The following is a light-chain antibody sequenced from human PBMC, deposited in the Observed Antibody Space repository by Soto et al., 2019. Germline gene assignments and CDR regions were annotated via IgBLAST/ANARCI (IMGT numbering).Light chain of an antibody. CDR2: GAS. Sequence: ETGLTQSPGTLSLSPGEKATLSCRASQSVSSNTLAWYQQKPGQAPRLLMYGASTRATGIPDRFSGGGSGTYFTLTVSRLEPDEFAVYYWQQYGTSPSWTFGQGTKVEFK. CDR1: QSVSSNT. J-gene: IGKJ1*01. V-gene: IGKV3-20*01. CDR3: QQYGTSPSWT.